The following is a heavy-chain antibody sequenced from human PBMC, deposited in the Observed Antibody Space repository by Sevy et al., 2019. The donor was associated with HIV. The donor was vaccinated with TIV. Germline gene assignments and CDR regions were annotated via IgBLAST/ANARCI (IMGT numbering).Heavy chain of an antibody. Sequence: GSLRLSCTVSGGSITSLYWNWIRQPPGKGLEWIANIYYNGHINYNPSLKSRVTLSLDTSKNQFSLRLGSVTAADTAMYYCAGENAWGRCYSWGQGTLVTVSS. CDR2: IYYNGHI. J-gene: IGHJ4*02. CDR1: GGSITSLY. CDR3: AGENAWGRCYS. D-gene: IGHD1-26*01. V-gene: IGHV4-59*08.